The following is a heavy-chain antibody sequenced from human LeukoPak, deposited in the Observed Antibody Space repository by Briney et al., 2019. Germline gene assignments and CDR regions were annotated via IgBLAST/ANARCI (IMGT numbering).Heavy chain of an antibody. CDR2: ISGSGGST. CDR1: GFTFSSYW. V-gene: IGHV3-23*01. Sequence: GGSLRLSCAASGFTFSSYWMSWVRQAPGKGLEWVSAISGSGGSTYYADSVKGRFTISRDNSKNTLYLQMNSLRAEDTAVYYCAKDATPTYYYDSSGPQVGYWGQGTLVTVSS. D-gene: IGHD3-22*01. CDR3: AKDATPTYYYDSSGPQVGY. J-gene: IGHJ4*02.